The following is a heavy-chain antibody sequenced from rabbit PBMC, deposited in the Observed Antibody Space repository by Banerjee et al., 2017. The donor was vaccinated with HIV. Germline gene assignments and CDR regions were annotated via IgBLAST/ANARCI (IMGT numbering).Heavy chain of an antibody. CDR1: GSDISSNA. D-gene: IGHD4-1*01. Sequence: QEQLVESGGGLVQPEGSLTLTCKASGSDISSNAMCWVRQAPGKGLEWIGCINSSSRNVVYASWATGRFTISKTSSTTVTLQMTSLTAADTATYLCARDLAGVIGWNFNLWGQGTLVTVS. CDR2: INSSSRNV. CDR3: ARDLAGVIGWNFNL. J-gene: IGHJ4*01. V-gene: IGHV1S45*01.